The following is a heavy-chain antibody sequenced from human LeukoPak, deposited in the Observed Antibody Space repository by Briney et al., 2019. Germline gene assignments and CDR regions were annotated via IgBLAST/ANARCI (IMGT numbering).Heavy chain of an antibody. Sequence: GGSLRLSCAASGFTFDDYAMHWVRQAPGKGLEWVSGISWNSGSIGYADSVKGRFTISRDNAKNSLYLQMNSLRAEDTALYYCAKAPHYDILTGSVDYWGQGTLVTVSS. J-gene: IGHJ4*02. V-gene: IGHV3-9*01. CDR3: AKAPHYDILTGSVDY. D-gene: IGHD3-9*01. CDR1: GFTFDDYA. CDR2: ISWNSGSI.